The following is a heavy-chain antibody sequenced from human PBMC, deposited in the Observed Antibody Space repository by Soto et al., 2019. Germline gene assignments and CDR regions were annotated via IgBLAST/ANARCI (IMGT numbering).Heavy chain of an antibody. CDR1: GYTLTELS. CDR3: MVRGILHDAFDI. V-gene: IGHV1-24*01. Sequence: QVPLVQSGAEVKKPGASVKVSCKVSGYTLTELSMHWVRQAPGKGLEWMGGFDPEDGETIYAQKFQGRVTMTEDTSTDTAYMELSSLRSEDTAVYYCMVRGILHDAFDIWGQGTMVTVSS. D-gene: IGHD3-10*01. CDR2: FDPEDGET. J-gene: IGHJ3*02.